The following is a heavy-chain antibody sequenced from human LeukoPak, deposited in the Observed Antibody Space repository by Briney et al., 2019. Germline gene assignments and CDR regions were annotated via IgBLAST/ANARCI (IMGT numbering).Heavy chain of an antibody. J-gene: IGHJ4*02. Sequence: GSVRDSSMVPRYTLNELSMHWVRQAPGKGLEWMGGFYPVDGVTNYAQKLQGRVTMTEDTSTDTAYMELSSLRSEDTAVYYCAGAEYYYDSRPFDYWGQGSLVSVCS. V-gene: IGHV1-24*01. CDR2: FYPVDGVT. CDR3: AGAEYYYDSRPFDY. CDR1: RYTLNELS. D-gene: IGHD3-22*01.